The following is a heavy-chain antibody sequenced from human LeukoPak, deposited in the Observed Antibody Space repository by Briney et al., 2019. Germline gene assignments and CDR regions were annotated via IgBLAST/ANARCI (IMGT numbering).Heavy chain of an antibody. J-gene: IGHJ4*02. CDR3: ATARVRLGELSLPEVRDD. Sequence: ASVNVSCKVSVYTLTELAIHWVRQAPGKGLEWMGAFDPEDGGTIYAQKFQGRITLTEDTSTDTAYMELRSLSSEDTAVYYCATARVRLGELSLPEVRDDWGQGTLISVSS. D-gene: IGHD3-16*02. CDR1: VYTLTELA. CDR2: FDPEDGGT. V-gene: IGHV1-24*01.